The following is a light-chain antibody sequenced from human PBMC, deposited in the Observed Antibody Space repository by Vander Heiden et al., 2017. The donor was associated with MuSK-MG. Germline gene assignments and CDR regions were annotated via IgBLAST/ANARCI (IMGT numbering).Light chain of an antibody. CDR1: QGISSY. CDR2: AAS. CDR3: QQLNSYPPWT. J-gene: IGKJ1*01. Sequence: DIQLTQSPSFLSASVGDRVTITCRASQGISSYLAWYQQKPGKAPKLLIYAASTLQSGVPSRFSGSGSGTEFTLTISSLQPEDFATYYCQQLNSYPPWTFGQGTKVKSN. V-gene: IGKV1-9*01.